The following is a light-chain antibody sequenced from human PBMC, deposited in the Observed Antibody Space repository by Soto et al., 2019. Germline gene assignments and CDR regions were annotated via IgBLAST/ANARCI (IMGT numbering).Light chain of an antibody. V-gene: IGKV3-11*01. Sequence: EIVLTQSPATLSLSPGERATLSCRASQSVSSYLAWYQQKPGQAPRLLIYDASNRATGIPARFSGSGSGTDFTLTISSLEPDDCAVYYCQQRSNWPLTFGHGTKVDIK. CDR3: QQRSNWPLT. J-gene: IGKJ3*01. CDR1: QSVSSY. CDR2: DAS.